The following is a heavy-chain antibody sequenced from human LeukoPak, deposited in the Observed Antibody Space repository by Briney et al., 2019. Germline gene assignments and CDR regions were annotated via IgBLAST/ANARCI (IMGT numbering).Heavy chain of an antibody. V-gene: IGHV3-11*04. Sequence: GGSLRLSCAASGFTFSDYYMSWIRQAPGKGLEWVSYISSSGSTIYYADSVKGRFTISRDNAKNSLHLQMNSLRAEDTAVYYCAKDGDWNDRVGYYFDYWGQGALVTVSS. D-gene: IGHD1-1*01. CDR2: ISSSGSTI. CDR3: AKDGDWNDRVGYYFDY. J-gene: IGHJ4*02. CDR1: GFTFSDYY.